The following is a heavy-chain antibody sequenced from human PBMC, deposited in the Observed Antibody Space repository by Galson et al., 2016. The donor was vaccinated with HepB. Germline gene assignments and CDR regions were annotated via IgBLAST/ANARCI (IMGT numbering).Heavy chain of an antibody. Sequence: ATLSLTCTVAGGSFSNSRYSISSSRYYWGWIRQPPGKGLEWIGRMYYSGSTNYNPSLKSRGNISIATSNNQFSLKLSSVTAADTAVYYCARRGRAAGFYYYYGVDVWGKGTTVTVSS. CDR2: MYYSGST. J-gene: IGHJ6*04. CDR1: GGSFSNSRYSISSSRYY. V-gene: IGHV4-39*01. D-gene: IGHD6-25*01. CDR3: ARRGRAAGFYYYYGVDV.